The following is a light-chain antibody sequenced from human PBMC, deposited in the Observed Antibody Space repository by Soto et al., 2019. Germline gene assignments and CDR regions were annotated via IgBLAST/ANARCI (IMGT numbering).Light chain of an antibody. CDR3: QQYINWPVYT. J-gene: IGKJ2*01. V-gene: IGKV3D-15*01. CDR1: QCVGSS. Sequence: EVVMTQSPATLSVSPGEGATLSCRTSQCVGSSLAWYQQKPGQAPRLLIYGAFTRVTGVPARFSGSGSGTEFTLTISSLQSEDFVVYYCQQYINWPVYTFRQGTKLEIK. CDR2: GAF.